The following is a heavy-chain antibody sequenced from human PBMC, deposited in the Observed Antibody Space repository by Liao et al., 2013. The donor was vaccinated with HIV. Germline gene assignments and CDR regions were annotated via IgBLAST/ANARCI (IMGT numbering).Heavy chain of an antibody. V-gene: IGHV4-59*01. CDR1: GGSISSYY. CDR3: ARGPGYYDSSGYWGY. D-gene: IGHD3-22*01. J-gene: IGHJ4*02. Sequence: QVQLQESGPGLVKPSETLSLTCTVSGGSISSYYWSWIRQPPGKGLEWIGYIYYSGSTNYNPSLKSRVTISVDTSKNQFSLKLSSVTAADTAVYYCARGPGYYDSSGYWGYWGQGTLVTVSS. CDR2: IYYSGST.